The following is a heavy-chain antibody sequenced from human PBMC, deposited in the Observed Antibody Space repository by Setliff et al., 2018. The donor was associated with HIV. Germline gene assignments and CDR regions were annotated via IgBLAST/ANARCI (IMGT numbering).Heavy chain of an antibody. D-gene: IGHD3-22*01. J-gene: IGHJ3*02. CDR3: ARHGHFYDSSSSDAFDI. CDR2: VSYSGST. Sequence: NPSETLSLTCNVSGGSISTYYWSWIRQPPGKGLEWLGYVSYSGSTNFNPSLESRLAMSVDMSKNHFSLKLRSVTAADTAVYYCARHGHFYDSSSSDAFDIWGHGTMVTVSS. CDR1: GGSISTYY. V-gene: IGHV4-59*08.